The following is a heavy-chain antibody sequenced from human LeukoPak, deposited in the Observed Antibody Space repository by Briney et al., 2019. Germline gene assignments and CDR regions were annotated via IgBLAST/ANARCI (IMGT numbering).Heavy chain of an antibody. J-gene: IGHJ6*03. CDR1: GDSVSSNSAA. Sequence: SQTLSLTCAISGDSVSSNSAAWNWIRQSPSRGLEWLGRTYYRSKWYNDYAVSMKSRITINPDTSKNQFSLQLNSVTPEDTAVYYCARVRVAVAGTGTRGYYYYYYMDVWGKGTTVTVSS. V-gene: IGHV6-1*01. CDR2: TYYRSKWYN. D-gene: IGHD6-19*01. CDR3: ARVRVAVAGTGTRGYYYYYYMDV.